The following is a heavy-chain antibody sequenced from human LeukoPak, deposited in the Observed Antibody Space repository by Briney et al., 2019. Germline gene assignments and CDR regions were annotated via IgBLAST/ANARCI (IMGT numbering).Heavy chain of an antibody. CDR2: ISSSSSYI. Sequence: GGSLRLSCAASEFTFSSYSMNWVRQAPGKGLEWVSSISSSSSYIYYADSVKGRFTISRDNAKNSLYLQTNSLRAEDTAVYYCARVGSGSSSYGYYYMDVWAKGPRSPSP. J-gene: IGHJ6*03. CDR3: ARVGSGSSSYGYYYMDV. CDR1: EFTFSSYS. D-gene: IGHD6-6*01. V-gene: IGHV3-21*01.